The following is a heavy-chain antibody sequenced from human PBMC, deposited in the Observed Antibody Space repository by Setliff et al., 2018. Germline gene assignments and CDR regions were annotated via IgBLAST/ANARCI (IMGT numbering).Heavy chain of an antibody. CDR1: GFTFSSYS. Sequence: PGGSLRLSCAASGFTFSSYSMNWVRQAPGKGLEWVAVISYDGSNKYYADSVKGRFTISRDNSKNTLYLQMNNLRAEDTATYYCARGDTIFGVIINSIGGRYFDYWGQGTLVTVSS. J-gene: IGHJ4*02. V-gene: IGHV3-30*03. D-gene: IGHD3-3*01. CDR2: ISYDGSNK. CDR3: ARGDTIFGVIINSIGGRYFDY.